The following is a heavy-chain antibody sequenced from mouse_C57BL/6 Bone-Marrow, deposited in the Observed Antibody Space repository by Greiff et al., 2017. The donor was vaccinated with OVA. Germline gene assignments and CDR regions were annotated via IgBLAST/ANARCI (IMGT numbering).Heavy chain of an antibody. CDR1: GYTFTDYY. CDR3: ARGDYYGNYYAMDY. J-gene: IGHJ4*01. D-gene: IGHD2-1*01. Sequence: VQLQQSGPELVKPGASVKISCKASGYTFTDYYMNWVKQSHGKSLEWIGDINPNNGGTSYNQKFKGKATLTVDKSSSTAYMELRSLTSEDSAVYYCARGDYYGNYYAMDYWGQGTSVTVSS. CDR2: INPNNGGT. V-gene: IGHV1-26*01.